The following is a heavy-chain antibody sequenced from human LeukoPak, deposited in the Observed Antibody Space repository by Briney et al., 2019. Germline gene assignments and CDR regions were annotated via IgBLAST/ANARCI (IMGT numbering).Heavy chain of an antibody. D-gene: IGHD2-15*01. V-gene: IGHV4-31*03. Sequence: SETLSLTCTVSGGSISSGGYYWSWIRQHPGKGLEWIGYIYYSGSTYYNPPLKSRVTISVDTSKNQFSLKLSSVTAADTAVYYCARVRYCSGGSCYRFDPWGQGTLVTVSS. CDR1: GGSISSGGYY. CDR3: ARVRYCSGGSCYRFDP. CDR2: IYYSGST. J-gene: IGHJ5*02.